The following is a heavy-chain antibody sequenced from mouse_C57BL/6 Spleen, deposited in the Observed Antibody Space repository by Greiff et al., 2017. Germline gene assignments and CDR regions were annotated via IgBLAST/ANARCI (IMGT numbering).Heavy chain of an antibody. CDR2: INPSTGGT. D-gene: IGHD2-3*01. CDR3: ARRDGYPFAY. V-gene: IGHV1-42*01. CDR1: GYSFTGYY. J-gene: IGHJ3*01. Sequence: VQLKQSGPELVKPGASVKISCKASGYSFTGYYMNWVKQSPEKSLEWIGEINPSTGGTTYNQKFKAKATLTVDKSSSTAYMQLKSLTSEDSAVYYCARRDGYPFAYWGQGTLGTVSA.